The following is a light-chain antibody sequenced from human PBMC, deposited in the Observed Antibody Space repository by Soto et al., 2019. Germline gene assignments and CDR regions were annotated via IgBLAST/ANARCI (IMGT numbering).Light chain of an antibody. CDR1: SSDIGAYNF. V-gene: IGLV2-14*03. Sequence: QSALTQPASVSGSPGQSITISCTGTSSDIGAYNFVSWYQQHPGKAPKLMLYDVNIRPSGVSNRFSGYKSGNTASLTISGLQAEDEADYYCTSWTTSTTMIFGGVTKVTVL. J-gene: IGLJ2*01. CDR3: TSWTTSTTMI. CDR2: DVN.